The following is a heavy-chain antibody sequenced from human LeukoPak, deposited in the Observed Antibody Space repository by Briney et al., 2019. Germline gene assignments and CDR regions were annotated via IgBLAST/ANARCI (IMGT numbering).Heavy chain of an antibody. CDR2: IIPILGTA. CDR3: ARGLYCSSSTSCYDYGMDV. CDR1: GGTFRSYG. Sequence: SVKVSCKASGGTFRSYGLNWVRQAPGQGLERMGGIIPILGTAKYAQKLQGRVTITADESTSTGYMELSSLRSEDTAVYYCARGLYCSSSTSCYDYGMDVWGQGTTVTVSS. V-gene: IGHV1-69*13. D-gene: IGHD2-2*01. J-gene: IGHJ6*02.